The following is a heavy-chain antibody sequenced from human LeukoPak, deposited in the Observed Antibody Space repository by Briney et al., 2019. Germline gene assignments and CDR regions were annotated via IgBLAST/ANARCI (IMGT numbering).Heavy chain of an antibody. Sequence: GGSLRLSCAASGFTFSSYEMNWVRQAPGKGLEWVSYISSSGSTIYYADSVKGRFTISRDNAKNSLYLQMNSLRAEDTAVYYCARDRYSYGSDGYFDYWGQGTLVTVSS. CDR1: GFTFSSYE. J-gene: IGHJ4*02. V-gene: IGHV3-48*03. CDR3: ARDRYSYGSDGYFDY. D-gene: IGHD5-18*01. CDR2: ISSSGSTI.